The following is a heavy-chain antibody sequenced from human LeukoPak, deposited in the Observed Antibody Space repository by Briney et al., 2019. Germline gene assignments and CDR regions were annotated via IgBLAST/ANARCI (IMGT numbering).Heavy chain of an antibody. CDR2: ISGSGGST. CDR1: GFTFSSYA. D-gene: IGHD6-19*01. CDR3: AKVWDSSGWTWIDY. Sequence: GGSLRLSCAASGFTFSSYAMSWVRQAPGKGLEWGSAISGSGGSTYYADSVKGRFTISRDNSKNTLYLQMNSLRAEDTAVYYCAKVWDSSGWTWIDYWGQGTLVTVSS. J-gene: IGHJ4*02. V-gene: IGHV3-23*01.